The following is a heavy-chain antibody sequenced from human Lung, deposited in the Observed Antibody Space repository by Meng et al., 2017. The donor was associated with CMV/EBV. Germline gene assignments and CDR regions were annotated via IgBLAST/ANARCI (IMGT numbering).Heavy chain of an antibody. Sequence: SLRLXXAALGFTFSSYEMNSVRQAPGKGLEWVSYISSSGSTIYYADSVKGRFNISRDNAKNSLYLQMNSLRAEDTAVYYCARDRTVTTSLYYYYYGMDVWGQGTXVTVSS. J-gene: IGHJ6*02. CDR1: GFTFSSYE. CDR3: ARDRTVTTSLYYYYYGMDV. V-gene: IGHV3-48*03. D-gene: IGHD4-11*01. CDR2: ISSSGSTI.